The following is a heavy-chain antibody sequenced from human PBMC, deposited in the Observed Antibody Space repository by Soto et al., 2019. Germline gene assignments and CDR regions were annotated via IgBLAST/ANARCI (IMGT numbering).Heavy chain of an antibody. V-gene: IGHV3-30*18. D-gene: IGHD6-13*01. CDR3: ANDGPEQLVSLPDY. CDR1: GFTFSSYG. J-gene: IGHJ4*02. Sequence: QVQLVESGGGVVQPGRSLRLSCAASGFTFSSYGMHWVRQAPGKGLEWVAVISYDGSNKYYADSVKGRFTISRDNSKNTLYLQMNSLRAEDTAVYYCANDGPEQLVSLPDYWGQGTLVTVSS. CDR2: ISYDGSNK.